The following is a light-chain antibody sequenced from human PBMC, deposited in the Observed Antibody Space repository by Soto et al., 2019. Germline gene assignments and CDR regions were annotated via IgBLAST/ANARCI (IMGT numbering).Light chain of an antibody. V-gene: IGLV1-40*01. Sequence: QSVLTQPPSVSGAPGQGVTISCTGSSSNIGAGYDVHWYQQVPGTAPKLLIFGTSNRPSGVPDRFSGSKSGTSASLAITGLPAEDAAAYYCQSSDSRLSGSAVFRGGPKLT. CDR2: GTS. CDR3: QSSDSRLSGSAV. J-gene: IGLJ3*02. CDR1: SSNIGAGYD.